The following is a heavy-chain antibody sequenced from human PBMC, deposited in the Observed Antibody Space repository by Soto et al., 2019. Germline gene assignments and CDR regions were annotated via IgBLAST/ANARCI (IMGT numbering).Heavy chain of an antibody. CDR1: GGTFSSYA. CDR2: IIPIFGTA. CDR3: ASSRLGDNYYYDSSGYYGFPDY. Sequence: ASVKVSCKASGGTFSSYAISWVRQAPGQGLEWMGGIIPIFGTANYAQKFQGRVTITADESTSTAYMELSSLRSEDTAVYYCASSRLGDNYYYDSSGYYGFPDYWGQGTLVTVSS. V-gene: IGHV1-69*13. J-gene: IGHJ4*02. D-gene: IGHD3-22*01.